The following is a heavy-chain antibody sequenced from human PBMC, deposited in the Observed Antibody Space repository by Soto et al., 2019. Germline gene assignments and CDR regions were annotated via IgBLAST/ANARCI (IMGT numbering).Heavy chain of an antibody. J-gene: IGHJ6*03. Sequence: PSETLSLTCTVSGGSISSGGYYWSWIRQHPGKGLEWIGYINYSGSTYYNPSLKSRVTISVDTSKNQFSLKLSSVTAADTAVYYCARGFSVTNYYYYYMDVWGKGTTVTVSS. CDR2: INYSGST. D-gene: IGHD4-4*01. CDR1: GGSISSGGYY. V-gene: IGHV4-31*03. CDR3: ARGFSVTNYYYYYMDV.